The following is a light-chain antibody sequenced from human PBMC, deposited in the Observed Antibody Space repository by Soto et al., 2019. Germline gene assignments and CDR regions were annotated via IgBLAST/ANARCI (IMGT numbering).Light chain of an antibody. CDR1: QTISSL. Sequence: DLQMTQSPSTLSASVGDRVTITCRASQTISSLLAWYQQKPGRAPTLLIYKASTLESGVPSRFSGSGSGTEFSLTISSLQPADSATYYCQQYSGYPLTFGQGTRLEIK. J-gene: IGKJ5*01. V-gene: IGKV1-5*03. CDR2: KAS. CDR3: QQYSGYPLT.